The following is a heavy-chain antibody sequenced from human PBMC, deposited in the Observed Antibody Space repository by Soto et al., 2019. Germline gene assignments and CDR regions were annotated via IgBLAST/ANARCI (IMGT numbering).Heavy chain of an antibody. J-gene: IGHJ6*02. Sequence: TLSPTSSVSCGSTSSGDSYWTWICQSPAKALDWIGNIYYSGSTYYNPSLRRRVIVSLDKAKNQFSLNLNSVTAADTAVYYCARDRYYGSGTYHNFYSGMDVWGQGTTVT. V-gene: IGHV4-30-4*01. CDR2: IYYSGST. CDR3: ARDRYYGSGTYHNFYSGMDV. CDR1: CGSTSSGDSY. D-gene: IGHD3-10*01.